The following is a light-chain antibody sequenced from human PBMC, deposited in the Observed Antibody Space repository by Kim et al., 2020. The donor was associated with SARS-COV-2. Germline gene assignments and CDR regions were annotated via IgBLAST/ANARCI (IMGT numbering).Light chain of an antibody. CDR3: QQYGSSPYS. CDR2: EAF. Sequence: WAPGEKATHSCRARQSVGSSLLAWYQQKPGQAPRLLIYEAFKRVAGIPDRFSGSGSGTDFTLTISRPEPEDFAMYYCQQYGSSPYSFGQGTKLEI. J-gene: IGKJ2*03. CDR1: QSVGSSL. V-gene: IGKV3-20*01.